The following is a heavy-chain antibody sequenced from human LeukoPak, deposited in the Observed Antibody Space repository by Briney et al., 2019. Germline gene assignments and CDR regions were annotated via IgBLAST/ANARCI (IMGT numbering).Heavy chain of an antibody. V-gene: IGHV4-39*01. CDR2: ICYSGST. CDR3: ARGLMTAAATFDY. CDR1: GGSISSSSYY. Sequence: LETLSLTCTVSGGSISSSSYYWGWIRQPQGKGLEGIGSICYSGSTYYTPSLNNRVTISVDTSKSQFSLKLSSVTAADTAVYYCARGLMTAAATFDYWGQGTLVTVSS. D-gene: IGHD6-13*01. J-gene: IGHJ4*02.